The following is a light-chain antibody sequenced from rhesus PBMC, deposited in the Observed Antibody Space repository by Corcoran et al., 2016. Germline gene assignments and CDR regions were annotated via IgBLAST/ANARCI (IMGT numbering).Light chain of an antibody. V-gene: IGKV1-43*01. Sequence: DIQMTQSPSSLSASVGDRVTITCRASQGISTYLNWYQQKPGKDPKRLVYAASSLESGVTARFSGSGSGTDFTLTISSLQPEDFATYYCLQYNSNPLTFGGGTKVEIK. CDR3: LQYNSNPLT. CDR2: AAS. CDR1: QGISTY. J-gene: IGKJ4*01.